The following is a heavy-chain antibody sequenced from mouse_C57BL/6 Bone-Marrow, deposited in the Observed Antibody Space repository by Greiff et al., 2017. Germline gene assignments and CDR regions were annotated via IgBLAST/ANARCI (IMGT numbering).Heavy chain of an antibody. CDR2: INPSNGGT. V-gene: IGHV1-53*01. D-gene: IGHD1-1*01. J-gene: IGHJ3*01. Sequence: QVQLQQSGTELVKPGASVKLSCKASGYTFTSYWMHWVKQRPGQGLEWIGNINPSNGGTNYNEKFKSKATLTVDKSSSTAYMQLSSLTSEDSAVYDSARFHGSSSWFAYWGQGTLVTVSA. CDR3: ARFHGSSSWFAY. CDR1: GYTFTSYW.